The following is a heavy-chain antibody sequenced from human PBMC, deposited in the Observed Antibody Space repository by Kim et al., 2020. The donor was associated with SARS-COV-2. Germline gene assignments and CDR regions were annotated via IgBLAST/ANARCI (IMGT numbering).Heavy chain of an antibody. Sequence: GGSLRLSCAASGFTFSSYEMNWVRQAPGKGLEWVSYISSSGSTIYYADSVKGRFTISRDNAKNSLYLQMNSLRAEDTAVYYCARDPFPYYDFWSGYSAFDYWGQGTLVTVSS. V-gene: IGHV3-48*03. D-gene: IGHD3-3*01. CDR2: ISSSGSTI. CDR1: GFTFSSYE. CDR3: ARDPFPYYDFWSGYSAFDY. J-gene: IGHJ4*02.